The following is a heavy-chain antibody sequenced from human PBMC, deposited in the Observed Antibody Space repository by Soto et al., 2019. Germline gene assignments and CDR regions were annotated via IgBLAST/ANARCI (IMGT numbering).Heavy chain of an antibody. Sequence: EVQLVESGGGLVQPGRSLRLSCAASGFTFADYAMHWVRQAPGKGLEWVSGISWNSGNIDYADSVKGRFTISRDNAKNSLYLQMNSRRPEDTALYYCAKDVVWSGYSYYYGMDVWVPGTTVTVSS. D-gene: IGHD3-3*01. J-gene: IGHJ6*02. CDR1: GFTFADYA. CDR2: ISWNSGNI. CDR3: AKDVVWSGYSYYYGMDV. V-gene: IGHV3-9*01.